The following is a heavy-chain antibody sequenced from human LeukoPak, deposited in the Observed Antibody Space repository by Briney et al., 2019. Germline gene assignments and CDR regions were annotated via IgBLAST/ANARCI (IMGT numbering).Heavy chain of an antibody. V-gene: IGHV3-21*06. CDR2: ISSSSDYI. Sequence: GGSLRLSCAASGFTFSSYNMNWVRQAPGKGLEWVSSISSSSDYIYYADSVKGRFTISRDNSKNSLYLQMNSLRAEDTAVYYCARDTDSGSYWGIFDYWGQGTLVTVSS. CDR1: GFTFSSYN. D-gene: IGHD3-10*01. J-gene: IGHJ4*02. CDR3: ARDTDSGSYWGIFDY.